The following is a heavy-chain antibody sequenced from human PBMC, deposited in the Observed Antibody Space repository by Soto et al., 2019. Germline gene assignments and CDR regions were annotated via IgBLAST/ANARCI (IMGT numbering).Heavy chain of an antibody. CDR3: ARVKVGPAAIVDSYYSGMDV. D-gene: IGHD2-2*01. J-gene: IGHJ6*04. V-gene: IGHV3-74*01. CDR1: GFTFSSYW. CDR2: INSDGSST. Sequence: SLRLSCAASGFTFSSYWMHWVRQAPGKGLVWVSRINSDGSSTSYADSVKGRFTISRDNAKNTLYLQMNSLRAEDTAVYYCARVKVGPAAIVDSYYSGMDVWGKGPTVTSPQ.